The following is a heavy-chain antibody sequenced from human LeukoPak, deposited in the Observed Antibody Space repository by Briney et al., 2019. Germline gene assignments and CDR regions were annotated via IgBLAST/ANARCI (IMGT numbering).Heavy chain of an antibody. J-gene: IGHJ4*02. D-gene: IGHD6-19*01. V-gene: IGHV3-74*01. CDR2: ISTDVTTT. Sequence: AGGSLRLSCAASGFTFSSYWMHWVRQAPGKGLVWVSRISTDVTTTIYADSVKGRFTISRDNAKNTMYLQMNSLRAEDTAVYYCVRYTYIGWRGQGTLVTVSS. CDR3: VRYTYIGW. CDR1: GFTFSSYW.